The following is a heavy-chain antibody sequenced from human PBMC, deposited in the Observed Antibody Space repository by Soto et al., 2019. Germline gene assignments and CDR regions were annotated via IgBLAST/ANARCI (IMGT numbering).Heavy chain of an antibody. CDR2: ISAYNGNT. J-gene: IGHJ2*01. CDR1: GYTFTSYG. CDR3: ATLRDGWYCDL. Sequence: QVQLVQSGAEVKKPGASVKVSCKASGYTFTSYGISWVRQAPGQGLEWMGWISAYNGNTNYAQKLQGRVTMTTDTPTSTADMELRSLKADDTAVYYCATLRDGWYCDLWGRVTLVTVSS. V-gene: IGHV1-18*01.